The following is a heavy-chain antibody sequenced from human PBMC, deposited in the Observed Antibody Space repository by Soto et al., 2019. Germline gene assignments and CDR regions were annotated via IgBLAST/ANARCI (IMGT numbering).Heavy chain of an antibody. J-gene: IGHJ4*02. Sequence: SVKVSCKASGGTFRNYVISWVRQAPGQGLEWMGGVIPIFGTSRYAQKFQGRVTIIADESTNTAYMDVSSLRSEDTAVYYCARSSRGLPGARGYYLDLWGQGTPVTVSS. CDR1: GGTFRNYV. CDR2: VIPIFGTS. D-gene: IGHD3-9*01. V-gene: IGHV1-69*13. CDR3: ARSSRGLPGARGYYLDL.